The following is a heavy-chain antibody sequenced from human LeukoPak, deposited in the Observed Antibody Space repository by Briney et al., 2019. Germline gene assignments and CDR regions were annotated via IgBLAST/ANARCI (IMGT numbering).Heavy chain of an antibody. CDR3: ARAFCYSGGTCYSDYNDY. V-gene: IGHV3-23*01. Sequence: GGSLRLSCAASGFTFSSYAMSWVRQAPGKGLEWVSAISGSGGSTYYADSVKGRFTISRDNSKNTLYLQMNSLKPEDTAVYFCARAFCYSGGTCYSDYNDYWGQGALVTVSS. CDR1: GFTFSSYA. J-gene: IGHJ4*02. CDR2: ISGSGGST. D-gene: IGHD2-15*01.